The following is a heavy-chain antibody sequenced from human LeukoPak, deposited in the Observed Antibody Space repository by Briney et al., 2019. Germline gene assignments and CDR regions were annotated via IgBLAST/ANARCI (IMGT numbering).Heavy chain of an antibody. J-gene: IGHJ4*02. CDR3: AEAGGGY. V-gene: IGHV3-23*01. Sequence: GGSLRLSCAASGFTFSYYGMTWVRQAPGKGLVWVSRINTAGTSTHYADSVKGRFTISRDNSKNTLYLQMNSLRVDDTAVYYCAEAGGGYWGQGTLVTVSS. CDR2: INTAGTST. CDR1: GFTFSYYG. D-gene: IGHD3-16*01.